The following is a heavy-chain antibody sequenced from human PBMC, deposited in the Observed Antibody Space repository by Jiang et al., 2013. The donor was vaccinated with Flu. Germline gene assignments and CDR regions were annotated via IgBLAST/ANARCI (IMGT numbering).Heavy chain of an antibody. V-gene: IGHV1-46*01. CDR3: ARDRRGYHGPGTYPDDAFDI. D-gene: IGHD3-10*01. J-gene: IGHJ3*02. CDR2: INPSGGTT. Sequence: SGAEVKKPGASVRVSCKASGYAFASYFIHWVRQAPGQGLEWLGIINPSGGTTDYAQKFRGRVTMTRDTSTSTVYMDLSSLISEDTAMYYCARDRRGYHGPGTYPDDAFDIWGQGTMVTVSS. CDR1: GYAFASYF.